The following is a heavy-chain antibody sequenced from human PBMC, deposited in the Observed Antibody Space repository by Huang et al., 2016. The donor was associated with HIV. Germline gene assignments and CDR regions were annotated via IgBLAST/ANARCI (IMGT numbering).Heavy chain of an antibody. V-gene: IGHV4-39*01. Sequence: QLQLQESGPGLVKPSETLSLTCTVSGGSISSSSYYWGWIRQPPGKGLEWIGSIYYRGSTYYNPSLKSRVTISGDTSKYQFSLKLSSVTAADTAVYYCARQKVGWLLTDYWGQGTLVTVSS. CDR3: ARQKVGWLLTDY. CDR2: IYYRGST. CDR1: GGSISSSSYY. J-gene: IGHJ4*02. D-gene: IGHD5-12*01.